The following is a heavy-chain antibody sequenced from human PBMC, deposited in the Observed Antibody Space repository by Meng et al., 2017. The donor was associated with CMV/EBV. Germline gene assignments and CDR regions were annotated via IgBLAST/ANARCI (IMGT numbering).Heavy chain of an antibody. Sequence: GESLKISCKASGYTFTSYGISWVRQAPGQGLEWMGWISAYNGNTNYAQKLQGRVTMTTDTSTSTAYMELRSLRSDDTAVYYCARWSSLTGTRGNWFDPWGQGTLVTVSS. CDR3: ARWSSLTGTRGNWFDP. D-gene: IGHD1-7*01. CDR2: ISAYNGNT. J-gene: IGHJ5*02. CDR1: GYTFTSYG. V-gene: IGHV1-18*01.